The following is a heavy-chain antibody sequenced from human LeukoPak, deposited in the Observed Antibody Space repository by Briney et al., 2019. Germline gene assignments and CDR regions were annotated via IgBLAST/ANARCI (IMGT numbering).Heavy chain of an antibody. CDR1: GFTFDDYA. Sequence: GGSLRLSCAASGFTFDDYAMHWVRHAPGKGLEGVSGISWNSGAIGYADSVKGRFTISRDNAKNSLYLQMNSLRAEDTALYYCAKGSSVVIPSPLDYWGQGTLVTVSS. CDR3: AKGSSVVIPSPLDY. V-gene: IGHV3-9*01. D-gene: IGHD3-22*01. CDR2: ISWNSGAI. J-gene: IGHJ4*02.